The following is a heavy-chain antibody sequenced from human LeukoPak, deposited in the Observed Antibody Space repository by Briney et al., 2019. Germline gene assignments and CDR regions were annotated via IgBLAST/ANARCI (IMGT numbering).Heavy chain of an antibody. D-gene: IGHD5-24*01. CDR3: ARAREMATVNWFDP. J-gene: IGHJ5*02. CDR2: IIPIFGTA. Sequence: SVKVSCKASGYTFTSYGISWVRQAPGQGLEWMGGIIPIFGTANYARKFQGRVTITTDESTSTAYMELSSLRSEDTAVYYCARAREMATVNWFDPWGQGTLVTVSS. V-gene: IGHV1-69*05. CDR1: GYTFTSYG.